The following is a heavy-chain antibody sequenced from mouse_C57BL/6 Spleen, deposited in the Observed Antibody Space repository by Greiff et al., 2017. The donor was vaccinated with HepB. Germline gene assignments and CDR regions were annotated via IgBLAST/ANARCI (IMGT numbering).Heavy chain of an antibody. D-gene: IGHD1-1*01. CDR3: TRIFTRVVAPGFAY. J-gene: IGHJ3*01. CDR1: GYTFTSYW. CDR2: IYPGNSDT. Sequence: EVQLQQSGTVLARPGASVKMSCKTSGYTFTSYWMHWVKQRPGQGLEWIGAIYPGNSDTSYNQKFKGKAKLTAVTSASTAYMELSSLTNEDSAVYYCTRIFTRVVAPGFAYWGQGTLVTVSA. V-gene: IGHV1-5*01.